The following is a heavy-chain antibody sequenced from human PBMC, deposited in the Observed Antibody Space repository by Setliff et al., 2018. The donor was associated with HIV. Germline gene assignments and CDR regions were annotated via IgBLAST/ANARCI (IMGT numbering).Heavy chain of an antibody. CDR2: SNPNSGGT. D-gene: IGHD3-22*01. V-gene: IGHV1-2*02. CDR3: ARGPITMIVVYFDY. Sequence: GASVKISCKASGYTFTGYYMHWVRQAPGQGLEWMGWSNPNSGGTNDAQKFQGRVTMTRDTSISTAYMELSRLRSDDTAVYYCARGPITMIVVYFDYWGQGTLVTSPQ. CDR1: GYTFTGYY. J-gene: IGHJ4*02.